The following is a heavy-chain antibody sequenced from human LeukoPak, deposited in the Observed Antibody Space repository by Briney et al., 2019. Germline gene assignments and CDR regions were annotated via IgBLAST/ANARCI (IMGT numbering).Heavy chain of an antibody. CDR3: ARVLSGTYLDY. Sequence: GGSLRLSCAASGFTFSSYEMNCVRQAPGKGQEWVSYISSTGSTTYYADSVKGRFTISRDNAKNSLYLQMNSLRAEDTAVYYCARVLSGTYLDYWGQGTLVTVSS. CDR1: GFTFSSYE. CDR2: ISSTGSTT. J-gene: IGHJ4*02. D-gene: IGHD1-26*01. V-gene: IGHV3-48*03.